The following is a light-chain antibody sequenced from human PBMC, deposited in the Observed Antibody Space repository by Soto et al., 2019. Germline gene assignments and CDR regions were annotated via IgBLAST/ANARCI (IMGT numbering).Light chain of an antibody. CDR2: GAS. V-gene: IGKV3-15*01. CDR1: QSVSSN. J-gene: IGKJ1*01. CDR3: QQYNNWPPGVT. Sequence: EIVMTQSPATLSVSPGERATLSCRASQSVSSNLAWYQQKPGQAPRLLIYGASTRATGIPARFSGSGSGTAFTLTISSLQSEDFAVYYCQQYNNWPPGVTFGQGTKVEIK.